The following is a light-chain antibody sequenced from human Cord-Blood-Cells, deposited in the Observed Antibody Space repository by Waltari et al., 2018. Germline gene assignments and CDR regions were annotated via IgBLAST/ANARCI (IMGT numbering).Light chain of an antibody. V-gene: IGLV2-14*01. CDR2: DVS. J-gene: IGLJ2*01. CDR3: SSYTSSSTVV. Sequence: QSALTQPASVSGSPGQSITISCTGTSSDVGAYIYVSWYQQHPGKAPKLMIYDVSNRPSGVSNRFSGSKSGNTVSLTISGLQAEDEADYYCSSYTSSSTVVFGGGTKLTVL. CDR1: SSDVGAYIY.